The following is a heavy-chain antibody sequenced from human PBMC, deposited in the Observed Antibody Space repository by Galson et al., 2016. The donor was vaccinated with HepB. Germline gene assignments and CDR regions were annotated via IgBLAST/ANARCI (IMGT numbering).Heavy chain of an antibody. D-gene: IGHD2-2*02. CDR2: ISANSGNT. CDR3: ARDVKYRFDY. Sequence: SVKVSCKASGYRFTTYGISWVRQAPGQGLEWLGWISANSGNTRYAEKFQDRVTMTRDTSASSVYMDLRGLRSDDTAVYYCARDVKYRFDYWGQGSLVTVAS. J-gene: IGHJ4*02. V-gene: IGHV1-18*04. CDR1: GYRFTTYG.